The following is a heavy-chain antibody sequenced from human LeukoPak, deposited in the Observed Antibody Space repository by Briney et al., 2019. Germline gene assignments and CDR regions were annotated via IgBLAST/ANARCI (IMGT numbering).Heavy chain of an antibody. J-gene: IGHJ4*02. CDR1: GFTFSDYY. V-gene: IGHV3-7*01. Sequence: PGGSLRLSCAASGFTFSDYYMSWIRQAPGKGLEWVANIKQDGSETYYVDSVKGRFTISRDNAKNSLYLQMSSLRAEDTAVYYCARGVPTGIDYFDYWGQGTLATVSS. CDR2: IKQDGSET. D-gene: IGHD1-1*01. CDR3: ARGVPTGIDYFDY.